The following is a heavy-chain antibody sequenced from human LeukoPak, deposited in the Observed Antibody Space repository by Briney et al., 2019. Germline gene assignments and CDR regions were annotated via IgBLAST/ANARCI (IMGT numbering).Heavy chain of an antibody. J-gene: IGHJ6*02. CDR3: ARGKITRQYCSSTSCYHYYYYGMDV. V-gene: IGHV4-34*01. CDR1: GGSFSGYY. Sequence: SETLSLTCAVYGGSFSGYYWSWIRQPPGKGLEWIGEINHSGSTNYNPSLKSRVTISVDTSKNQFSLKLSPVTAADTAVYYCARGKITRQYCSSTSCYHYYYYGMDVWGQGTTVTVSS. CDR2: INHSGST. D-gene: IGHD2-2*01.